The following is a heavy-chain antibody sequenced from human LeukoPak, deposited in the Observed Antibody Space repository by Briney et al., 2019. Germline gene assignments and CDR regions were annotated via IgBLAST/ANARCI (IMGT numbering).Heavy chain of an antibody. V-gene: IGHV1-2*06. D-gene: IGHD2-2*01. CDR3: TRASCSSISCYLDY. CDR1: GYTLTGYY. Sequence: GASVKVSCKASGYTLTGYYMHWVRQAPGQGLEWMGRINPNSGGTNYAQKFQGRATMTRDTSISTAYMELSRLRSDDTAVYYCTRASCSSISCYLDYWGQGTLVTVSS. J-gene: IGHJ4*02. CDR2: INPNSGGT.